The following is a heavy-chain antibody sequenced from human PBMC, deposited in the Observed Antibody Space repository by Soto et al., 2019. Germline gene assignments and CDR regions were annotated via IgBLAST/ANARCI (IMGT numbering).Heavy chain of an antibody. Sequence: PGGSLRLSCAASGFTFSSYGMHWVRQAPGKGLEWVAVIWFDGSNKYYADSVKGQFTISRDNSKNTLYLQMNSLRAEDTALYYCARASGPFDDWGKGTLVTVSS. J-gene: IGHJ4*02. CDR1: GFTFSSYG. CDR3: ARASGPFDD. V-gene: IGHV3-33*01. CDR2: IWFDGSNK.